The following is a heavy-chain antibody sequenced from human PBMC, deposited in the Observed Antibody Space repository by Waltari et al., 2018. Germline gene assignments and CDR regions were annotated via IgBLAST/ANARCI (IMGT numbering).Heavy chain of an antibody. D-gene: IGHD6-13*01. CDR3: ARYVVGTSSWYDVFDI. CDR1: GFTFSSHW. V-gene: IGHV3-7*01. Sequence: EVQLVESGGGLVQPGGSLRLSCAGSGFTFSSHWMSWVRQAPGRGMEWVASIKHGGGEKYGVGSVKGRFSSSGDNARNSLYVQLSSLKAEDTGVYYCARYVVGTSSWYDVFDIWGQGTMVTVSS. J-gene: IGHJ3*02. CDR2: IKHGGGEK.